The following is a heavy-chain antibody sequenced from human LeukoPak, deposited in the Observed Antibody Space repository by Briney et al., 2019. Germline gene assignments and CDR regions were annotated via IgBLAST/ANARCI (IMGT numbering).Heavy chain of an antibody. CDR3: AKDLRGPWSYEGLDAFDL. V-gene: IGHV3-23*01. CDR2: IRGSGART. D-gene: IGHD1-26*01. Sequence: QPGGSLRLSCAASRFTFNNYAMSWVRQAPGKGLEWVSGIRGSGARTFYADSVKGRFSISRDNSKNTLYLQMNNLRAEDTAVYYCAKDLRGPWSYEGLDAFDLWGQGTMVTVSS. J-gene: IGHJ3*01. CDR1: RFTFNNYA.